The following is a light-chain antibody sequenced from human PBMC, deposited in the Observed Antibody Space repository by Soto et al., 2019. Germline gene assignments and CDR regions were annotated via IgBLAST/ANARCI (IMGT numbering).Light chain of an antibody. CDR3: SSYTSSSFYV. V-gene: IGLV2-14*01. J-gene: IGLJ1*01. CDR1: SSDVGGYNY. Sequence: QSALTQPASVSGSPGQSITISCTGTSSDVGGYNYVSWYQQHPGKAPKVMIYDVSNRPSGVSNRFSGSKSGNTPSLTISGLQAEDEADYYCSSYTSSSFYVFGTGTKVTVL. CDR2: DVS.